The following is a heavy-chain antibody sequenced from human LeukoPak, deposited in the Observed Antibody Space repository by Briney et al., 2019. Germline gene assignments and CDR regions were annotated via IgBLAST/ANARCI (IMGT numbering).Heavy chain of an antibody. D-gene: IGHD6-19*01. CDR1: GGSISSSSYY. V-gene: IGHV4-39*07. J-gene: IGHJ4*02. Sequence: SQTPSLTCTVSGGSISSSSYYWGWIRQPPGKGLEWIGSIYYSGSTYYNPSLKSRVTISVDTSKNQFSLKLSSVTAADTAVYYCARTGIAVAFDYWGQGTLVTVSS. CDR2: IYYSGST. CDR3: ARTGIAVAFDY.